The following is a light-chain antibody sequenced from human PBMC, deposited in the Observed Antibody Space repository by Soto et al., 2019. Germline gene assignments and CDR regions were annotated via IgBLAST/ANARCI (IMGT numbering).Light chain of an antibody. CDR3: MQGTHWPIT. CDR2: KVS. J-gene: IGKJ5*01. CDR1: QILVHSNGIAY. V-gene: IGKV2-30*02. Sequence: DVVMTQSPLSLPVTLGQPGSISCRSNQILVHSNGIAYFSWFQQRPGRSPRXIIYKVSNRDSGVPARFSGSGSGTDFALKISRVEAEDVGVYYCMQGTHWPITFGQGTRLEIK.